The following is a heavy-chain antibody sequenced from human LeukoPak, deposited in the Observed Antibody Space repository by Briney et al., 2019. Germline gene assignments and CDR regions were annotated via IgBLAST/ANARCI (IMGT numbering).Heavy chain of an antibody. D-gene: IGHD2-2*01. Sequence: GGSLRLSCGASGFAFSSHGMHWVRQAPGKGLEWLTIIWYDGSEKYYADSVKGRFAVSRDNSKNTVYLQMNSLRAEDTAVYYCGKDLGSSARYLDRVDYWGQGTLVTVSS. V-gene: IGHV3-33*06. J-gene: IGHJ4*02. CDR1: GFAFSSHG. CDR3: GKDLGSSARYLDRVDY. CDR2: IWYDGSEK.